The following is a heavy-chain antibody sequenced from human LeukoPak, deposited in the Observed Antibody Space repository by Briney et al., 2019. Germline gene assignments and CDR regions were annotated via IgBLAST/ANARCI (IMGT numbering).Heavy chain of an antibody. Sequence: SETLSLTCTVSGDSITSGYYWGWIRQPPGKGLEWIGSIHHSGSTYYNPSLKSRVTKSVDTSKNQFSLKLSSVTAADTAVYYCARDAGYQLSRRDYYAMDVWGQGTTVTVSS. CDR3: ARDAGYQLSRRDYYAMDV. D-gene: IGHD2-2*01. CDR2: IHHSGST. CDR1: GDSITSGYY. V-gene: IGHV4-38-2*02. J-gene: IGHJ6*02.